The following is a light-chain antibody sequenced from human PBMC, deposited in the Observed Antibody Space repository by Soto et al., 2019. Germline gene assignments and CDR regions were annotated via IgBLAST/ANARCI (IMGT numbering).Light chain of an antibody. CDR2: AAS. CDR3: QQYYSFPPVT. V-gene: IGKV1D-8*01. CDR1: QGISSY. Sequence: VIWMTQSPSLLSASTGDRVTISCRVSQGISSYLAWYQQKPGKAPELLIYAASTLQSGVPSRFSGSGSGTDFTLTISCLQSEDFATYYCQQYYSFPPVTFGQGTRLEIK. J-gene: IGKJ5*01.